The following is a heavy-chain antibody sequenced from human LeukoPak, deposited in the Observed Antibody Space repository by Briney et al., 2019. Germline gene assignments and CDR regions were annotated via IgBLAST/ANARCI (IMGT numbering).Heavy chain of an antibody. V-gene: IGHV1-2*02. CDR2: ISPENGDT. D-gene: IGHD6-19*01. CDR1: GYTFTGYY. J-gene: IGHJ4*02. CDR3: SRRMAVAATFDY. Sequence: ASVRVSCKASGYTFTGYYIHWVRQAPGDGREWVGWISPENGDTHYTQKFQGRVTVTRDTSISTVYMELSRLRNDDTAVYYCSRRMAVAATFDYWGQGTLVTVSS.